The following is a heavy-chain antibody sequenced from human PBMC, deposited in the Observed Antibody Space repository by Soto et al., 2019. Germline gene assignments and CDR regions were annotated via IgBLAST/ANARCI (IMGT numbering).Heavy chain of an antibody. J-gene: IGHJ6*02. CDR2: IIPIFGTA. D-gene: IGHD5-12*01. CDR3: ARDESRWLQHYGMDV. V-gene: IGHV1-69*01. CDR1: GGTFSSYA. Sequence: QVQLVQSGAEVKKPGSSVKISCKASGGTFSSYAISGVRQAPGQGLEWMGGIIPIFGTANYAQKFQGRVTITADESTSTAYMELSSLRSEDTAVYYCARDESRWLQHYGMDVWGQGTTVTVSS.